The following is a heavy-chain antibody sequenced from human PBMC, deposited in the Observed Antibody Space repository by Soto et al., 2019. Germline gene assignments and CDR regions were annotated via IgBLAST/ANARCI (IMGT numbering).Heavy chain of an antibody. Sequence: SEPLSLTCAVYGGSFSGSYWSWIRQPPGKGLEWIGEINHSGSTNYNPSLKSRVTISVDTSKNQVSLKLSSVTAADTAVYYCARVSGIYYYGLDVWGQGTTVT. CDR3: ARVSGIYYYGLDV. CDR2: INHSGST. J-gene: IGHJ6*02. V-gene: IGHV4-34*01. CDR1: GGSFSGSY. D-gene: IGHD3-10*01.